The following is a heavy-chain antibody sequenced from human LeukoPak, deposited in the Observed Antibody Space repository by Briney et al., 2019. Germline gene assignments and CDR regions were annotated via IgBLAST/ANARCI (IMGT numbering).Heavy chain of an antibody. J-gene: IGHJ3*02. Sequence: GESLKISCKGSGYSFTSFWIGWVRQMPGRGLEWMGIIYPGDSDTRYSPSFQGQVTISADKSITTAYLQWSSLKASDTAMYYCASLPYSHAFDIWGQGTMVTVSS. D-gene: IGHD2-21*01. V-gene: IGHV5-51*01. CDR3: ASLPYSHAFDI. CDR1: GYSFTSFW. CDR2: IYPGDSDT.